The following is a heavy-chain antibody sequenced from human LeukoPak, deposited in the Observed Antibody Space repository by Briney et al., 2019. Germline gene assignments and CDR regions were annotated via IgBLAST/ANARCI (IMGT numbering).Heavy chain of an antibody. CDR2: IYYSGST. J-gene: IGHJ4*02. CDR1: GGSISSSSYY. V-gene: IGHV4-39*07. D-gene: IGHD3-3*01. CDR3: LALDYDFWSGCPDY. Sequence: ETLSLTCTVSGGSISSSSYYWGWIRQPPGKGLEWIGSIYYSGSTYYNPSLKSRVTISVDTSKNQFSLKLSSVTAADTAVYYCLALDYDFWSGCPDYWGQGTLVTVSS.